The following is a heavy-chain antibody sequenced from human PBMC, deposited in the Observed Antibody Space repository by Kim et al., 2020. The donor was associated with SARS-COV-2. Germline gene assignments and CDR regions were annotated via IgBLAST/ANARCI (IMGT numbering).Heavy chain of an antibody. Sequence: GGSLRLSCAASGLTFGDYWMNWVRQAPGKGREWVANTSPDGTGKQYVDSVKGRFTISRDNAKNSLYLQMNNLRVDDTALYYCLGSGTYSYWGLGTLVTVSS. CDR1: GLTFGDYW. CDR3: LGSGTYSY. CDR2: TSPDGTGK. D-gene: IGHD1-26*01. V-gene: IGHV3-7*01. J-gene: IGHJ4*02.